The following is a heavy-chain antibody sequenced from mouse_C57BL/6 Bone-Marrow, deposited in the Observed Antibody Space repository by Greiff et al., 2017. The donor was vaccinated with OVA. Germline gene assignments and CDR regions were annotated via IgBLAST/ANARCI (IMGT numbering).Heavy chain of an antibody. V-gene: IGHV3-8*01. J-gene: IGHJ1*03. D-gene: IGHD1-1*01. CDR3: ARYLFYFGGYFDV. Sequence: EVMLVESGPGLAKPSQTLSLTCSVTGYSITSDYWNWIRKFPGNKLEYMGYISYSGSTYYNPSLKSRISITRDTSKNQYYLQLNSVTTEDTATYYCARYLFYFGGYFDVWGTGTTVTVSS. CDR2: ISYSGST. CDR1: GYSITSDY.